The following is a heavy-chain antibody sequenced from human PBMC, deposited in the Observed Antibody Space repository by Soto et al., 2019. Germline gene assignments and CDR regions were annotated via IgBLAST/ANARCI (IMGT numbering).Heavy chain of an antibody. J-gene: IGHJ4*02. CDR1: GYTFTSYY. V-gene: IGHV1-46*01. Sequence: ASVKVSCKASGYTFTSYYMHWVRQAPGQGLEWMGIINPSDGSTSYAQKLQGRVTMTRDTSTSTAYMELRSLRSDDTAVYYCARDGFRDSTGGLFDYWGQGTLVTVSS. D-gene: IGHD4-17*01. CDR2: INPSDGST. CDR3: ARDGFRDSTGGLFDY.